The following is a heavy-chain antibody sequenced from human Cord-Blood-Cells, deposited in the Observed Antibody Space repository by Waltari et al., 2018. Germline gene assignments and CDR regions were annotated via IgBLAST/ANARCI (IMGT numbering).Heavy chain of an antibody. V-gene: IGHV1-24*01. Sequence: QVQLVQSGAEVKKPGASVKVSCKVSGYTLTELSMHWVRQAPGKGLEWMGGFDPEDGETSYAQKFQGRVTMTEDTSTDTAYMELSSLRSEDTAVYYCATDARPIGGSYYKFAFDIWGQGTMVTVSS. CDR3: ATDARPIGGSYYKFAFDI. J-gene: IGHJ3*02. CDR2: FDPEDGET. CDR1: GYTLTELS. D-gene: IGHD1-26*01.